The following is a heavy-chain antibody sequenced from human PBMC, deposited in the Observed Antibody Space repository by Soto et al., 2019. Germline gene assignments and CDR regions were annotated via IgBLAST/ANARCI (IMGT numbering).Heavy chain of an antibody. J-gene: IGHJ5*02. CDR2: ISGSGGST. CDR1: GFTFSGYA. V-gene: IGHV3-23*01. CDR3: VKDLAEEGFDP. Sequence: GGSLRLSCAASGFTFSGYAMSWVRQAPGKGLEWVSAISGSGGSTYYADSVKGRFTISRDNSKNTLYLQMNSLRAEDTAVYYCVKDLAEEGFDPWGQGTLVTVSS.